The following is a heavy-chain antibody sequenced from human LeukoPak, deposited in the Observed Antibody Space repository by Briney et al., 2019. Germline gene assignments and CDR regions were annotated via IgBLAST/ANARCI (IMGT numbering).Heavy chain of an antibody. D-gene: IGHD3-22*01. CDR2: IHHSASN. J-gene: IGHJ4*02. CDR1: GFSISSVYY. CDR3: ARDGRVFDSSGYYDY. Sequence: SETLSLTCAVSGFSISSVYYWGWIRHSPGKGLEWIGSIHHSASNYYNQTLKSRVSISIDASKNQFSLKLSSVTAGDTAVYYCARDGRVFDSSGYYDYWGQGTLVTVSS. V-gene: IGHV4-38-2*02.